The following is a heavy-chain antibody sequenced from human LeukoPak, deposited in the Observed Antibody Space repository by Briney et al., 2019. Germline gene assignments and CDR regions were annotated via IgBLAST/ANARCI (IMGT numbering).Heavy chain of an antibody. J-gene: IGHJ4*02. CDR2: INDDGSAT. Sequence: GGSLRLSCAASGFTFSNYWMHWVRQVPGKGLVWVSCINDDGSATFYADSVKGRFTISRDNAKNTLFLQINSLRAEDTAVYYCAREILAPGKTHDYWGQGTLVTVSS. CDR3: AREILAPGKTHDY. CDR1: GFTFSNYW. V-gene: IGHV3-74*01.